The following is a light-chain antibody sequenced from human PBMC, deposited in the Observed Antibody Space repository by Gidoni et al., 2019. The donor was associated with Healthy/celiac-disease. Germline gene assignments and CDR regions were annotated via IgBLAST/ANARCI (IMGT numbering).Light chain of an antibody. CDR3: QQSYSTLWT. J-gene: IGKJ1*01. CDR1: QSMSSY. Sequence: DIQMTQSPSSLSASVGDRVTITCRASQSMSSYLNWYQQKPGKAPKLLIYAASSLQSGVPSRFSVSGSGTDFPLTISSLQPEDFATYYCQQSYSTLWTFXXXTKVEIK. V-gene: IGKV1-39*01. CDR2: AAS.